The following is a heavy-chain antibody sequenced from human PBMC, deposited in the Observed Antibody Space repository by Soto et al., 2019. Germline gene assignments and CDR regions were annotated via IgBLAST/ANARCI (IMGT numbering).Heavy chain of an antibody. CDR2: VSGYNFDT. J-gene: IGHJ5*02. Sequence: ASVKVSCKASGYSFTSYGISWVRQAPGQGLEWMGWVSGYNFDTIYVQKFQGRVTLTTDTSTSTAHMELRSLTYDDTAVYYCARDRRYDFWSGYFQYNWFDPWGQGTLVTVSS. CDR3: ARDRRYDFWSGYFQYNWFDP. CDR1: GYSFTSYG. V-gene: IGHV1-18*01. D-gene: IGHD3-3*01.